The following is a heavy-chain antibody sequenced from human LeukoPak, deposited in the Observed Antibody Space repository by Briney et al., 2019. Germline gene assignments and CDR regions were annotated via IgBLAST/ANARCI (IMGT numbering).Heavy chain of an antibody. J-gene: IGHJ5*02. CDR3: AGDTRYCSGGSCYPGNWLDP. V-gene: IGHV4-30-2*01. Sequence: SSETLSLTCAVSGGSISSGGYSWSWIRQPPGKGLEWIGYIYHSGSTYYSPSLKSRVTISVDRSKNQFSLKLSSVTAADTAVYYCAGDTRYCSGGSCYPGNWLDPWGQGTLVTVSS. CDR1: GGSISSGGYS. D-gene: IGHD2-15*01. CDR2: IYHSGST.